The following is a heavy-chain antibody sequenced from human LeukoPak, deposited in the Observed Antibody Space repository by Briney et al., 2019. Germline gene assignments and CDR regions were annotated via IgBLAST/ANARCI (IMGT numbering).Heavy chain of an antibody. CDR2: MNPNSGDT. J-gene: IGHJ2*01. Sequence: ASVKVSCKASGYIFTSYDINWVRQATGQGLEWMGWMNPNSGDTGYAQTFLGRVTLTRDTSISTAYMELSSLRSEDTAVYYCARETTYKTVAGNWYFDLWGRGTLVTVSS. V-gene: IGHV1-8*01. D-gene: IGHD6-19*01. CDR1: GYIFTSYD. CDR3: ARETTYKTVAGNWYFDL.